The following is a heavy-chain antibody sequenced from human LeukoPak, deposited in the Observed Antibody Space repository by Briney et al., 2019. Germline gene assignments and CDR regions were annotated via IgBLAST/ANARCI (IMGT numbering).Heavy chain of an antibody. D-gene: IGHD6-19*01. V-gene: IGHV4-38-2*01. CDR1: GYSISSSYY. J-gene: IGHJ5*02. Sequence: PSETLSLTCAVSGYSISSSYYWGWIRQPPGKGLEWIGSIYHSESTYYNPSLKSRVTISVDTSKNQFSLRLSSVTAADTAVYYCARGVAVAANWFDPWGQGTLVTVSS. CDR2: IYHSEST. CDR3: ARGVAVAANWFDP.